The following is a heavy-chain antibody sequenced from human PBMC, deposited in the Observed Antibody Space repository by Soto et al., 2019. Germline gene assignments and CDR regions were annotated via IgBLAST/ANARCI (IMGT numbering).Heavy chain of an antibody. V-gene: IGHV3-74*01. CDR1: GFTFSTYW. Sequence: PVRPLTLSCAASGFTFSTYWMHWVRQAPGEGLVWVSRINTDGSSTSYADSVKGRFTISRDNAKNTLYLQMNSLRTEDTAVYYCARQASFDYWGRGTLVTVSS. J-gene: IGHJ4*02. CDR2: INTDGSST. CDR3: ARQASFDY.